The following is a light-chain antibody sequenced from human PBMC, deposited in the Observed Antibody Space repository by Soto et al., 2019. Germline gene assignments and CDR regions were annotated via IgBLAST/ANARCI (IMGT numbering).Light chain of an antibody. Sequence: EMVLTQSPGPLSLSPGERATLPCRASQSISSNSLAWYQQKPGQASRLFIYGASSRATGIPDRFSGSGSGTHFTLTISRLEPEDFALYYCQQYGSSPRITFGQGTRLEIK. CDR3: QQYGSSPRIT. CDR1: QSISSNS. V-gene: IGKV3-20*01. J-gene: IGKJ5*01. CDR2: GAS.